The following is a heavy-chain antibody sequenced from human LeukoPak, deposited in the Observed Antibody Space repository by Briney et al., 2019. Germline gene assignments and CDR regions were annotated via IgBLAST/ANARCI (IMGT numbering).Heavy chain of an antibody. CDR3: ARGNRQWSGNYFDY. D-gene: IGHD6-19*01. Sequence: QTLSLTCAISGDSVSRNSAAWNWIRLSPSRGLEWLGRTYYRSKWYNDYAVSVKSRITINPDTSKNQFSLQLNSVSPDDTAVYYCARGNRQWSGNYFDYWGQGTLVTVSA. J-gene: IGHJ4*02. CDR2: TYYRSKWYN. V-gene: IGHV6-1*01. CDR1: GDSVSRNSAA.